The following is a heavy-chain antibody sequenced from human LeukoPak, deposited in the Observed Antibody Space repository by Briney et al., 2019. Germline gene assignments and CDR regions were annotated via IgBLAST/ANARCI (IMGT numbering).Heavy chain of an antibody. CDR2: MKQDGSEK. Sequence: PGGSLRLSCAASGFTFSSYWMSWVRQAPGKGLEWVANMKQDGSEKYYVDSVKGRFTISRDNAKNSLYLQMNSLRAEDTAVYYCAGSGWYYYYYYYMDVWGKGTTVTVSS. V-gene: IGHV3-7*01. CDR1: GFTFSSYW. J-gene: IGHJ6*03. D-gene: IGHD6-19*01. CDR3: AGSGWYYYYYYYMDV.